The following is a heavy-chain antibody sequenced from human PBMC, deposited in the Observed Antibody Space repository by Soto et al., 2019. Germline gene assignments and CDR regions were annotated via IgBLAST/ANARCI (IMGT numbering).Heavy chain of an antibody. J-gene: IGHJ3*02. D-gene: IGHD3-3*01. CDR2: IIPILGIA. Sequence: SVKVSCKASGGTFSSYTISWVRQAPGQRLEWMGRIIPILGIANYAQKFQGRVTITADKSTSTAYMELSSLRSEDTAVYYCASHDYDFWSGYYSGAFDIRGQGTMVTVSS. CDR1: GGTFSSYT. CDR3: ASHDYDFWSGYYSGAFDI. V-gene: IGHV1-69*02.